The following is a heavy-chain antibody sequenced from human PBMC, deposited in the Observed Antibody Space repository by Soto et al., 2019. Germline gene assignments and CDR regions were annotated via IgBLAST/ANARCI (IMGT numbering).Heavy chain of an antibody. Sequence: GGSLRLSCAASGFTFSDHYMTWIRQSPGKGLEWVSYISSDSATIYYTDSVQGRFTVSRDNAKNSVYLQMNSLRAEDTAVYYCASDPYYYASYYWGQGXLVTVSS. D-gene: IGHD3-10*01. J-gene: IGHJ4*02. CDR1: GFTFSDHY. CDR3: ASDPYYYASYY. CDR2: ISSDSATI. V-gene: IGHV3-11*01.